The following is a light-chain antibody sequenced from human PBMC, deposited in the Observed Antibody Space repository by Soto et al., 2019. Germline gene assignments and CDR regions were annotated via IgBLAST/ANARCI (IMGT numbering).Light chain of an antibody. J-gene: IGKJ1*01. CDR3: QQTYRPIRT. CDR1: QLINGY. CDR2: TAS. V-gene: IGKV1-39*01. Sequence: DIQLTQSPSSLSASLGDRVTISCRASQLINGYLNWYQQKPGKVPRLLIYTASNLQSGVHSRFSGTRYGTDFTLIVSELHAEDFATYYCQQTYRPIRTFGQGTRVEIK.